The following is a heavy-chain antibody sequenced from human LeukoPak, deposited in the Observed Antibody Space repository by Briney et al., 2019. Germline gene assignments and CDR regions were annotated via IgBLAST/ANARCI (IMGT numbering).Heavy chain of an antibody. CDR2: IHESSGDV. Sequence: GGSLRLSCVASGFDFSKYNMNWVRQVPGKGLEWVSCIHESSGDVYYADSVKGRFTISRDNSQNTLYLQMNSLRADETAIYYCARAPGGFHGDYSPIAYWGQGTLVTVSS. V-gene: IGHV3-21*04. CDR3: ARAPGGFHGDYSPIAY. CDR1: GFDFSKYN. J-gene: IGHJ4*02. D-gene: IGHD4-17*01.